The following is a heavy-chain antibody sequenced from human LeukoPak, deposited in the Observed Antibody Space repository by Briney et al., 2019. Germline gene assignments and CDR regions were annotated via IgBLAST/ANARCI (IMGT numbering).Heavy chain of an antibody. CDR2: ISYDGSNK. J-gene: IGHJ4*02. D-gene: IGHD3-16*01. CDR3: ARSLGY. CDR1: GFAFSSYA. V-gene: IGHV3-30-3*01. Sequence: GGSLRLSCAASGFAFSSYAMHWVRQAPGKGLEWVAVISYDGSNKYYADSVKGRFTISRDNSKNTLYLQMNSLRAEDTAVYYCARSLGYWGQGTLVTVSS.